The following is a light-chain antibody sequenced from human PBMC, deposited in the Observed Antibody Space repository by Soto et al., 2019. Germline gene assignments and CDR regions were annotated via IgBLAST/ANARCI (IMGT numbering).Light chain of an antibody. CDR2: AAA. Sequence: DSRMTQSPSSLSASXGDRVTIYCPARLSISSWLNWYQQIPAKASKLLXXAAASLQSGVPSRLSGSGSGKDFTLTISSLLPEDFATYYCKQSYSTPPITFGQGTRLEIK. V-gene: IGKV1-39*01. CDR1: LSISSW. J-gene: IGKJ5*01. CDR3: KQSYSTPPIT.